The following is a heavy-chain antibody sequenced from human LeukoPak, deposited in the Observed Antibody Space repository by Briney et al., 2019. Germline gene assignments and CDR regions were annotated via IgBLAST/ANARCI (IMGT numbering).Heavy chain of an antibody. D-gene: IGHD5-12*01. Sequence: SETLSLTCTVSGGSISSGGYYWSWLRQHPGKGLEWIGYIYYSGSTYYNPSLKSRVTISVDTSKNQFPLKLSSVTAADTAVYYCARGVVATIRGVYYFDYWGQGTLVTVSS. V-gene: IGHV4-31*03. J-gene: IGHJ4*02. CDR3: ARGVVATIRGVYYFDY. CDR2: IYYSGST. CDR1: GGSISSGGYY.